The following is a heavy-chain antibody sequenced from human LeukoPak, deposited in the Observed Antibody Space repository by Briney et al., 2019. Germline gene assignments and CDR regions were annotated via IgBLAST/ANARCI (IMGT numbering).Heavy chain of an antibody. J-gene: IGHJ4*02. CDR3: ATYFDWSMRGSYFDY. CDR2: IYYSGNT. CDR1: GVSISSSNSY. Sequence: PSETLSLTCTVSGVSISSSNSYWGWIRQPPGKGLEWIGSIYYSGNTYYNASLKSRVTISVDTSKNQFSLKLSSVTAADTALYYCATYFDWSMRGSYFDYWGQGTLVTVSS. V-gene: IGHV4-39*01. D-gene: IGHD3-9*01.